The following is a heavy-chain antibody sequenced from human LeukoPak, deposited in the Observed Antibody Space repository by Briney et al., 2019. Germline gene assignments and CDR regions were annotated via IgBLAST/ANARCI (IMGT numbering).Heavy chain of an antibody. CDR2: IKQDGSEK. Sequence: GGSLRLSCAASGSTFNNYWMSWVRQASGKGLEWVANIKQDGSEKYYVDSVKGRFTISRDNAKNSLYLQMNSLRAEDTAVYYCARDLEGPWGQGTLVTVSS. J-gene: IGHJ5*02. V-gene: IGHV3-7*03. CDR1: GSTFNNYW. CDR3: ARDLEGP.